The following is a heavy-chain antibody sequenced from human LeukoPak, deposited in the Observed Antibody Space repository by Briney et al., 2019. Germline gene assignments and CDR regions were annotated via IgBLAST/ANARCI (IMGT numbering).Heavy chain of an antibody. V-gene: IGHV3-23*01. CDR2: ISGSGGDI. CDR3: AKGHTDYGTGFDL. CDR1: GFTFSNYA. Sequence: PGGSLRLSCAASGFTFSNYAMTWVRQAPGKGLEWVSLISGSGGDIRYADSVRGRFSISRDNSKNTLYLQMNSLRVEDTAVYYCAKGHTDYGTGFDLWGQGTLVIVSS. D-gene: IGHD4-17*01. J-gene: IGHJ4*02.